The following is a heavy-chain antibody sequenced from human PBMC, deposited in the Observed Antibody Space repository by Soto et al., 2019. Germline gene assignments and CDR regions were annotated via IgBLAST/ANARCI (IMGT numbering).Heavy chain of an antibody. Sequence: ESGGGLIQPGGSLRLSCAASGFTVSSNYMSWVRQAPGKGLEWVSAISGSGGSTYYADSVKGRFTISRDNSKNTLYLQMNSLRAEDTAVYYCAKDAPGYCSGGSCYNWFDPWGQGTLVTVSS. CDR3: AKDAPGYCSGGSCYNWFDP. CDR2: ISGSGGST. D-gene: IGHD2-15*01. J-gene: IGHJ5*02. V-gene: IGHV3-23*01. CDR1: GFTVSSNY.